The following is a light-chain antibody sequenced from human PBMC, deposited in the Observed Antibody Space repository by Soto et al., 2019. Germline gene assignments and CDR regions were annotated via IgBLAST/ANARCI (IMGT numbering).Light chain of an antibody. J-gene: IGKJ4*01. V-gene: IGKV3-15*01. Sequence: EIVMTQSPATLSVSPGERATLSFRASQGIGSTLAWYQQKPGQTPKLLIYGSSTRATGVPGRFSGGGSWTEFTLTINSVQSEDVAVYYCQRYNSWPLTFGGGTKVEIK. CDR2: GSS. CDR1: QGIGST. CDR3: QRYNSWPLT.